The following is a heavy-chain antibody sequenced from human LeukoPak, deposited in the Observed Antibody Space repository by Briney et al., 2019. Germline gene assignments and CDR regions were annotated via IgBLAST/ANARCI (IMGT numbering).Heavy chain of an antibody. V-gene: IGHV3-30*04. CDR2: ISYDGSNK. Sequence: GRSLRLSCAASGFTFSSYAMHWVRQAPGKGLEWVAVISYDGSNKYYADSVKGRFTISRDNSKNTLYLQMNSLRAEDTAVYYCAKGVSAVVPHALDSWGQGTLVTVSS. CDR1: GFTFSSYA. CDR3: AKGVSAVVPHALDS. J-gene: IGHJ4*02. D-gene: IGHD2-15*01.